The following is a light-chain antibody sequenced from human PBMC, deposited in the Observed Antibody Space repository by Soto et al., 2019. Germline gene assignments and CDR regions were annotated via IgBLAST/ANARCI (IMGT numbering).Light chain of an antibody. V-gene: IGKV3-20*01. J-gene: IGKJ1*01. CDR2: GAS. CDR3: HQYGSSSWT. Sequence: EIVLTQSPGTLSLSPGERATLSCRASQSVSGSYLAWYQQKPGQAPRLLIYGASSRATGIPDRFSGSGSGTDFTLTIGRLEPEDFAVYYCHQYGSSSWTFGQGTKVDIK. CDR1: QSVSGSY.